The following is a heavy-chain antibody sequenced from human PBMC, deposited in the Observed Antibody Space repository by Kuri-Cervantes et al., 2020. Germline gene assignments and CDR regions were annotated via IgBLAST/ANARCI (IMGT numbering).Heavy chain of an antibody. Sequence: ASVKVSCKASGYTFTSYAMHWVRQAPGQRLEWMGWINAGNGNTKYSQKFQGRVTLTRGTSASTAYMELSSLRSEDTATYYCARDRGRNLMPYWGQGSLVTVSS. CDR2: INAGNGNT. V-gene: IGHV1-3*01. D-gene: IGHD2-8*01. J-gene: IGHJ4*02. CDR1: GYTFTSYA. CDR3: ARDRGRNLMPY.